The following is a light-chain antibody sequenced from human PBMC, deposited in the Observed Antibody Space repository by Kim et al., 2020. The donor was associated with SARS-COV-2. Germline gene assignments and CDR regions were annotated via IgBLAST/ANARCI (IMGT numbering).Light chain of an antibody. Sequence: LSPGERATLSCRASQSVSSRYIAWYQQKPGQAPRLLIYGASSRATGIPNRFSGSGSGTDFTLTISRVEPEDSAVFYCQHYAYSPGTFGQGTKLEIK. CDR1: QSVSSRY. V-gene: IGKV3-20*01. CDR2: GAS. J-gene: IGKJ2*01. CDR3: QHYAYSPGT.